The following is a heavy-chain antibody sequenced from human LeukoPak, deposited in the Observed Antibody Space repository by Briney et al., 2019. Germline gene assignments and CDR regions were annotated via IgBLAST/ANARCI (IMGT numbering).Heavy chain of an antibody. D-gene: IGHD5-18*01. V-gene: IGHV3-21*01. CDR1: GFTFSSYS. CDR2: ISSSSSYI. J-gene: IGHJ6*02. Sequence: GGSLRLSCAASGFTFSSYSMNWVRQAPGKGLEWVSSISSSSSYIYYADSVKGRFTISRDNAKNSLYLQMNSLRAEDTAVYYCARSIVVRGYSPMEGMDVWGQGTTVTVSS. CDR3: ARSIVVRGYSPMEGMDV.